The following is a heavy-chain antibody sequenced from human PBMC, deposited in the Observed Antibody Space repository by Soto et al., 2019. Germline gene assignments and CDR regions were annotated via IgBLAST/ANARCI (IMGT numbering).Heavy chain of an antibody. J-gene: IGHJ5*01. CDR3: TTVNYGRGDS. V-gene: IGHV1-3*01. CDR2: INADNGNT. Sequence: SVKVSCKASGYNFRIYAVHWVRQAPGQRLEWMGWINADNGNTKYSQRFQGRVTLIRDTSARTVYMELNSLRSEDTAVYYCTTVNYGRGDSWGQGTMGTVSS. CDR1: GYNFRIYA. D-gene: IGHD4-17*01.